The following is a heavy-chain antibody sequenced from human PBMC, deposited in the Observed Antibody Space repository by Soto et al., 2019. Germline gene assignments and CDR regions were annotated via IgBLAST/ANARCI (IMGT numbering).Heavy chain of an antibody. Sequence: EVQLLESGGGLVQPGGSLRLSCAASGFTFSSYAMSWVRQAPGKGLEWVSAISGSGGSTYYADSVKGRFTISRDNSKNTLYLQMNTRRAEDRAVYYCAKWLWSRIGGLMDVGGQGTTVTLS. J-gene: IGHJ6*02. CDR3: AKWLWSRIGGLMDV. D-gene: IGHD2-21*01. V-gene: IGHV3-23*01. CDR2: ISGSGGST. CDR1: GFTFSSYA.